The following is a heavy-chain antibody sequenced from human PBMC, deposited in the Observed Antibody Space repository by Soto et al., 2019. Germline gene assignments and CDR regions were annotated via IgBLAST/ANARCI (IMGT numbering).Heavy chain of an antibody. J-gene: IGHJ5*02. CDR2: ITSSSTTI. CDR1: GFTFSTYA. V-gene: IGHV3-48*02. D-gene: IGHD6-13*01. Sequence: GGSLSLSCAVSGFTFSTYAMSWVRQAPGKGLEWISFITSSSTTIFYADSVKGRFTVSRDNAKNSLYLQMNSLRDEDTSVYYCARDNGIAGSFDPWGQGTLVTVS. CDR3: ARDNGIAGSFDP.